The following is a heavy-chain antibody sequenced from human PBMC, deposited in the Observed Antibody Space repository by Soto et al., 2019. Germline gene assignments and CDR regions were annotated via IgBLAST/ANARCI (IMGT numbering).Heavy chain of an antibody. J-gene: IGHJ4*02. Sequence: ASVKVSCKASGYTFTGYYMHWVRQAPGQGLEWMGVIIPSSGSTRYAQKFQGRVTMTSDTSTSTVYMDLSSLRSEDTAVYYCARVAPIAVAGFFDYWGQGTLVTVSS. CDR3: ARVAPIAVAGFFDY. CDR2: IIPSSGST. V-gene: IGHV1-46*01. CDR1: GYTFTGYY. D-gene: IGHD6-19*01.